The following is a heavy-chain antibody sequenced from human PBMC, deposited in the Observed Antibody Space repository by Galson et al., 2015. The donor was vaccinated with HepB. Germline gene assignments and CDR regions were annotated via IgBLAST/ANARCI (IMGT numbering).Heavy chain of an antibody. V-gene: IGHV3-30*18. CDR3: AKDPAGRFVVNYRGYYFDD. CDR2: VSHDGSYK. CDR1: GFTFSNYG. Sequence: SLRLSCAASGFTFSNYGMHWVRQAPGKGLEWVALVSHDGSYKSYAESVKGRFTSFRDNPKGTLYLQMNSLRPEDTAVYYCAKDPAGRFVVNYRGYYFDDWGQGTLVTVSS. D-gene: IGHD1-7*01. J-gene: IGHJ4*02.